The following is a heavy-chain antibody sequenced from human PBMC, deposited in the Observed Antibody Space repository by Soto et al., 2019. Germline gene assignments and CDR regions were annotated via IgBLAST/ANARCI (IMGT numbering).Heavy chain of an antibody. Sequence: PSETLSLTCPVSGGSVSSGSYYWSWIQQPPGKGLEWIGYIYYSGSTNYNPSLKSRATISVDTSKNQFSLKLSSVTAADTAVYYCARDNYDFWSGYYGHGYYGMDVWGQGTTVTVSS. J-gene: IGHJ6*02. CDR3: ARDNYDFWSGYYGHGYYGMDV. CDR1: GGSVSSGSYY. CDR2: IYYSGST. D-gene: IGHD3-3*01. V-gene: IGHV4-61*01.